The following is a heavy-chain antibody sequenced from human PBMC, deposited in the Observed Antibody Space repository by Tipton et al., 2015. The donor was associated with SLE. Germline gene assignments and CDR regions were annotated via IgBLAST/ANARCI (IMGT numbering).Heavy chain of an antibody. D-gene: IGHD1-7*01. CDR1: GGSISSGGYY. V-gene: IGHV4-31*03. Sequence: TLSLTCTVSGGSISSGGYYWTWIRQRPGKGLEWIGYIYYSGNTYHNPSLGSRLTISVDTSKDQLSLSLTSVTAADTAVYYCARATDWNLSPDVWGKGSPVTVSS. CDR2: IYYSGNT. J-gene: IGHJ6*04. CDR3: ARATDWNLSPDV.